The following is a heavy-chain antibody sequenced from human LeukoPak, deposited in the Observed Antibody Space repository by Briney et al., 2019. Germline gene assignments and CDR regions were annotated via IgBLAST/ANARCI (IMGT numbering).Heavy chain of an antibody. D-gene: IGHD1-14*01. CDR2: VYHSGNT. V-gene: IGHV4-39*01. CDR3: ARRHIVTGPAYYFDY. J-gene: IGHJ4*02. CDR1: GDSISNSNSY. Sequence: SETLSLTCTVSGDSISNSNSYWDWIRQSAGKGLEWIGSVYHSGNTYYTPSLRSRVTISVETSKNQFSLRLRSVTAADTAVYSCARRHIVTGPAYYFDYWGQGTLVTVSS.